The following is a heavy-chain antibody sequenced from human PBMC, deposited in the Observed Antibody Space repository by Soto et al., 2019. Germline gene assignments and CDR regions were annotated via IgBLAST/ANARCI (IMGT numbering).Heavy chain of an antibody. J-gene: IGHJ4*02. Sequence: ASVKVSCKASGYTFTGYYMHWVRQAPGQGLEWMGWINPNSGGTNYAQKFQGRVTMTRDTSISTAYMELSGLTSDDTAVYYCATPSGGGSGPDHFDYWGQGTLVTVSS. CDR3: ATPSGGGSGPDHFDY. CDR2: INPNSGGT. CDR1: GYTFTGYY. D-gene: IGHD2-15*01. V-gene: IGHV1-2*02.